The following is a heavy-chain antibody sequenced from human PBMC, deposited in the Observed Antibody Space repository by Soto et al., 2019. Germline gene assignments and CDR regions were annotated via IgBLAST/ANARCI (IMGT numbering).Heavy chain of an antibody. CDR1: GYSFTGYW. CDR3: ARHGSTYYHRG. Sequence: GESLKISCKGSGYSFTGYWISWVRQMPGKGLEWMGNIDPTDSKTNYSPSFEGHVTISADKSISTAFLEWSSLQASDTAMYYCARHGSTYYHRGWGQGTLVTVSS. D-gene: IGHD3-22*01. V-gene: IGHV5-10-1*01. CDR2: IDPTDSKT. J-gene: IGHJ4*02.